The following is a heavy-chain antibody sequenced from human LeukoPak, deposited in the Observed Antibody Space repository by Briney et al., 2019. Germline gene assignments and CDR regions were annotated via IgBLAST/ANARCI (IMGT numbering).Heavy chain of an antibody. J-gene: IGHJ4*02. D-gene: IGHD6-19*01. Sequence: SETLSLTCTVSGGSISSYYWSWIRQPPGKGLEWIGYIYYSGSTNYNPSLKSRVTISVDTSKNQLSLKLSSVTAADTAVYYCARDSSSLRRFDYWGQGTLVTVSS. V-gene: IGHV4-59*12. CDR2: IYYSGST. CDR1: GGSISSYY. CDR3: ARDSSSLRRFDY.